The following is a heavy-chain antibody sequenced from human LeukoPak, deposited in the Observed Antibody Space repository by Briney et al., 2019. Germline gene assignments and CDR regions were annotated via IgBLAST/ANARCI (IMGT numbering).Heavy chain of an antibody. Sequence: SETLSLTCTVSGGSTSSSSYYWGWIRQPPGKGLEWIGSIYYSGSTYYNPSLKSRVTISVDTSKNQFSLKLSSVTAADTAVYYCARLGYCSSTSCFGFGLYYYYYYMDVWGKGTTVTVSS. V-gene: IGHV4-39*01. CDR1: GGSTSSSSYY. CDR3: ARLGYCSSTSCFGFGLYYYYYYMDV. J-gene: IGHJ6*03. CDR2: IYYSGST. D-gene: IGHD2-2*01.